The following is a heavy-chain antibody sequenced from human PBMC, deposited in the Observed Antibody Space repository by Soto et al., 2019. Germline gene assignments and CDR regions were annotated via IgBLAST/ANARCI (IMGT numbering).Heavy chain of an antibody. D-gene: IGHD6-19*01. V-gene: IGHV4-38-2*02. J-gene: IGHJ4*02. CDR2: IYHSGST. CDR3: AWNTSGRNFDY. Sequence: PSETLSLTCTVSSSPINSRYYWGWIRQTPGKGLEWVASIYHSGSTHYNPSLKSRATISVDTSNNQFSLRLSSVTAADTAIYYCAWNTSGRNFDYWGQGTQVTAPQ. CDR1: SSPINSRYY.